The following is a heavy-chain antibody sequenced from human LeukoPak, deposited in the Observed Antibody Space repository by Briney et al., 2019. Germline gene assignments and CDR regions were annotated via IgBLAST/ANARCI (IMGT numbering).Heavy chain of an antibody. Sequence: GGSLRLSCAASGFTFGTYDVYWIRQAAGKGLECVSSISRGGAYTYYADSVKGRFTISRDDSRNTLYLQMNSLYYCSKKGQADNDGKPDWGQGTLLTVSS. CDR2: ISRGGAYT. D-gene: IGHD3-10*01. J-gene: IGHJ4*02. CDR1: GFTFGTYD. V-gene: IGHV3-23*01. CDR3: NDGKPD.